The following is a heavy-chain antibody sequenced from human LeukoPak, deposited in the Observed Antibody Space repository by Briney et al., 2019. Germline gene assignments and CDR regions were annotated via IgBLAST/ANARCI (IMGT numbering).Heavy chain of an antibody. CDR2: IWYDGSNK. CDR1: GFTFSSYG. J-gene: IGHJ6*02. CDR3: ARDTGSYYYYYGMDV. D-gene: IGHD1-26*01. V-gene: IGHV3-33*08. Sequence: QAGGSLRLSCAASGFTFSSYGMHWVRQAPGKGLEWVAVIWYDGSNKYYADSVKGRFTISRDNSKNTLYLQMNSLRAEDTAVYYCARDTGSYYYYYGMDVWGQGTTVTVSS.